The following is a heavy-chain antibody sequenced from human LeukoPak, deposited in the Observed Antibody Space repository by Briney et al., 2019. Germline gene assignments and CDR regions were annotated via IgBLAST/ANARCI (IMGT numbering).Heavy chain of an antibody. J-gene: IGHJ6*03. CDR2: FDPEDGET. D-gene: IGHD2-2*01. Sequence: ASVKVSCKASGYTFTSYYMHWVRQAPGKGLEWMGGFDPEDGETIYAQKFQGRVTMTEDTSTDTAYMELSSLRSEDTAVYYCATVGYQLPRTYYYYMDVWGKGTTVTVSS. CDR3: ATVGYQLPRTYYYYMDV. V-gene: IGHV1-24*01. CDR1: GYTFTSYY.